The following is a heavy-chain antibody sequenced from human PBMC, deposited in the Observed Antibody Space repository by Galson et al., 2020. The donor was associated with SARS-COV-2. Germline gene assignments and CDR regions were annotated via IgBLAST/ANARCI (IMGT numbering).Heavy chain of an antibody. Sequence: ASVKVSCKASGYTFTNYGLHWVRQAPGHRLEWMGWISAGNGNTMYSQKFQGRVTITRDTSASTDYMELSSLRSEDTAVYYCARVRPSKGLSGGYLFDYWGQGTLVTVSS. CDR3: ARVRPSKGLSGGYLFDY. D-gene: IGHD1-26*01. CDR1: GYTFTNYG. CDR2: ISAGNGNT. V-gene: IGHV1-3*01. J-gene: IGHJ4*02.